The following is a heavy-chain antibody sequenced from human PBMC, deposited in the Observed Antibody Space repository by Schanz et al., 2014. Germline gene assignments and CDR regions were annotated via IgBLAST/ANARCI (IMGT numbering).Heavy chain of an antibody. CDR2: ISDSGDST. D-gene: IGHD2-2*01. J-gene: IGHJ4*02. Sequence: VQLLESGGGLVQPGGSLRLSCAASGFTFRVFAMTWIRQAPGKGLEWVSDISDSGDSTHYADSVKGRFTISRDNAKNSLFLQMNSLSAEDTAVYYCAKVAPAATYLDSWGLGTLVTVSS. CDR3: AKVAPAATYLDS. CDR1: GFTFRVFA. V-gene: IGHV3-11*01.